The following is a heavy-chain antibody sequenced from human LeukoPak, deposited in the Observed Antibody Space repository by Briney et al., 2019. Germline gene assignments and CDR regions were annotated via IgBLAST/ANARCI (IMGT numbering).Heavy chain of an antibody. V-gene: IGHV3-48*02. CDR3: ATELYYDYVGGSYRYGKGV. Sequence: GGSLRLSCAASRFGSRTDSTNTVPQAPGKGLERVSYISSSISTMYYADSVEGRFTISRDNAKTPLYLQMNSLRDEDTAIYYCATELYYDYVGGSYRYGKGVWCQGTTVTVSS. CDR1: RFGSRTDS. J-gene: IGHJ6*01. CDR2: ISSSISTM. D-gene: IGHD3-16*02.